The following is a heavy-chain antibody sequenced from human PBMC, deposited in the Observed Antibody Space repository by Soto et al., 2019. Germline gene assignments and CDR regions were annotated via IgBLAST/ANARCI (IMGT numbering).Heavy chain of an antibody. CDR1: GYTFINYA. CDR2: ISTRDGTA. Sequence: ASVKVSCKAFGYTFINYAMYWVRQAPGQGLEWMGIISTRDGTAIYALNFQDRVTMTRDTSTSTVYMDLSNLRSEYTAVYYCARGGGTLDYWGQGTLVTVSS. CDR3: ARGGGTLDY. V-gene: IGHV1-46*01. J-gene: IGHJ4*02.